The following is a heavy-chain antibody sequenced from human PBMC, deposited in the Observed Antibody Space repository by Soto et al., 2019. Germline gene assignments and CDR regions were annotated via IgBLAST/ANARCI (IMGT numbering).Heavy chain of an antibody. CDR2: IYASGISGYTRST. V-gene: IGHV4-59*01. J-gene: IGHJ6*01. Sequence: SENLSLTCTVCGGSSTSSSGSWIRRPTGKGLEWSASIYASGISGYTRSTRCHPSRKCRATMSVDTSKSQFSVKLTSLSPTDTAVYYCARGGDSSFYYGLDVRGQAITVT. CDR1: GGSSTSSS. CDR3: ARGGDSSFYYGLDV. D-gene: IGHD6-6*01.